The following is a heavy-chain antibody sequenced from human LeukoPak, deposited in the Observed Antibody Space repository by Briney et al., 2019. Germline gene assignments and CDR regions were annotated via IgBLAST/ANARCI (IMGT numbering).Heavy chain of an antibody. CDR1: GYSFTSYW. CDR2: IYPGDSDT. V-gene: IGHV5-51*01. CDR3: ARLASSGYYFYNWFDP. J-gene: IGHJ5*02. Sequence: GESLKISCKGSGYSFTSYWIGWVRQMPGKGLEWMGIIYPGDSDTRYSPSFQGQVTISADKSISTAYLQWSSLKASDTAMYYCARLASSGYYFYNWFDPWGQGTLVTVSS. D-gene: IGHD3-22*01.